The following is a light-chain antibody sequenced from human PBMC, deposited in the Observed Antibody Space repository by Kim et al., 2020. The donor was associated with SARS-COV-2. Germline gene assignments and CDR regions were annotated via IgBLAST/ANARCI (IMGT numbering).Light chain of an antibody. J-gene: IGKJ4*01. Sequence: DIVMTQSPLSLPVTPGEPASISCRSSQSLLYSNRYNYLDWYVQKPGQSPHLLIYMGSNRASGVPDRFSGSGSGTDFTLKISRVEAEDVGVYYCMQALQTPLAFGGGTKLEIK. CDR2: MGS. V-gene: IGKV2-28*01. CDR3: MQALQTPLA. CDR1: QSLLYSNRYNY.